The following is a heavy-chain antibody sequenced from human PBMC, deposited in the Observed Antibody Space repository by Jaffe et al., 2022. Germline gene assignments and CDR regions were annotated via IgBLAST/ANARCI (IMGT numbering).Heavy chain of an antibody. CDR3: ARDRIVVVVAANRDAFDI. CDR2: ISSSSSYI. Sequence: EVQLVESGGGLVKPGGSLRLSCAASGFTFSSYSMNWVRQAPGKGLEWVSSISSSSSYIYYADSVKGRFTISRDNAKNSLYLQMNSLRAEDTAVYYCARDRIVVVVAANRDAFDIWGQGTMVTVSS. J-gene: IGHJ3*02. CDR1: GFTFSSYS. V-gene: IGHV3-21*01. D-gene: IGHD2-15*01.